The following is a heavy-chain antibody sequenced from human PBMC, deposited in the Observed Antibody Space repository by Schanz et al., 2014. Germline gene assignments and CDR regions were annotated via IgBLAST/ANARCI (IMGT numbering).Heavy chain of an antibody. CDR3: ARGTDWNLHY. V-gene: IGHV3-13*04. J-gene: IGHJ4*02. D-gene: IGHD1-1*01. Sequence: VQLLESGGGLVQPGGSLRLSCAASGFSIRNHDMHWVRQATGAGLEWVSAIGTAGDTFYPDSVKGRFTVSRDSGQNSLYLQMNSLRAGDTAVYYCARGTDWNLHYWGQGALVNVSS. CDR1: GFSIRNHD. CDR2: IGTAGDT.